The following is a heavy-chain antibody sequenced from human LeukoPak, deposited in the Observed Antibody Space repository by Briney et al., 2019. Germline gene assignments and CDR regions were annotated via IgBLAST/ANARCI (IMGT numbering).Heavy chain of an antibody. V-gene: IGHV1-69*04. Sequence: ASVKVSCKASGDTFIPYTFSWVRQAPGQGLEWIGRIIPSLDVANYAHKFQGRVTLSVDRDTATTYMEVTSLRSEDTAIYYCARDHCSPGTCLGGHWGQGTLVTVSS. J-gene: IGHJ4*02. D-gene: IGHD2-15*01. CDR1: GDTFIPYT. CDR2: IIPSLDVA. CDR3: ARDHCSPGTCLGGH.